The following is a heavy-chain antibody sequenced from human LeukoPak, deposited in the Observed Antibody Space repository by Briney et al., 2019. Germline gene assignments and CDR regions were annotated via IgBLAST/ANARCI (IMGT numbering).Heavy chain of an antibody. Sequence: GGSLRLSCAASGFTFSSYAMSWVRQAPGKGLEWVSAISGSGGSTYYADSVKGRFTISRDNSKNTLYLQMNSLRAEDTAVYYCASPGTMINGGGYFDYWGQGTLVTVSS. V-gene: IGHV3-23*01. D-gene: IGHD3-16*01. J-gene: IGHJ4*02. CDR1: GFTFSSYA. CDR2: ISGSGGST. CDR3: ASPGTMINGGGYFDY.